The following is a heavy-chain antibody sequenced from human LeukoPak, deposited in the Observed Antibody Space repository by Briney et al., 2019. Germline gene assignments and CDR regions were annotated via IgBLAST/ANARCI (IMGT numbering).Heavy chain of an antibody. CDR1: GGSINTYY. CDR2: IYYSGST. CDR3: ARDGSGWTFDY. Sequence: SETLSLTCTVSGGSINTYYWSWIRQPPGKGLEWIGYIYYSGSTNYNPSLKSRITISVDTPKNQFSLKLSSVTAADTAVYYCARDGSGWTFDYWGQGTLVTVSS. J-gene: IGHJ4*02. V-gene: IGHV4-59*01. D-gene: IGHD6-19*01.